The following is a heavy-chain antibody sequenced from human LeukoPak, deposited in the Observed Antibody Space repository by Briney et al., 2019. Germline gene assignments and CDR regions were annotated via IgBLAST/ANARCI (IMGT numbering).Heavy chain of an antibody. D-gene: IGHD2-15*01. V-gene: IGHV3-30*01. Sequence: GRSLRLSCAASGFTFSSYAMHWVRQAPGKGLEWVAVISYDGSNKYYADSVKGRFTISRDNSKNTLYLQMNSLRAEDTALYYCAKDSGELVVAATFDYWGQGTLVTVSS. CDR2: ISYDGSNK. J-gene: IGHJ4*02. CDR3: AKDSGELVVAATFDY. CDR1: GFTFSSYA.